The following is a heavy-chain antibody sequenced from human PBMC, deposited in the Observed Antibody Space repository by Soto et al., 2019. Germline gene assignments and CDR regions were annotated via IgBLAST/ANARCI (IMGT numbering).Heavy chain of an antibody. J-gene: IGHJ3*02. V-gene: IGHV3-23*01. CDR3: AKGRSYYDSSGYYEISFDAFDI. CDR2: ISGSGGST. D-gene: IGHD3-22*01. CDR1: GFTFSSYA. Sequence: SGGSLRLSCAASGFTFSSYAMSWVRQAPGKGLEWVSAISGSGGSTYYADSVKGRFTISRDNSKNTLYLQMNSLRAEDTAVYYCAKGRSYYDSSGYYEISFDAFDIWGQGTMDTVSS.